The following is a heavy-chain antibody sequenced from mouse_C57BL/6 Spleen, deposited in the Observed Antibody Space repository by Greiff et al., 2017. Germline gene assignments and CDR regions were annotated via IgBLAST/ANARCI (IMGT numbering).Heavy chain of an antibody. CDR3: ARGGLRGAMDY. Sequence: QVQLKESGAELVRPGTSVKVSCKASGYAFTNYLIEWVKQRPGQGLEWIGVINPGSGGTNYNEKFKGKATLTADKSSSTAYMQLSSLTSEDSAVYFCARGGLRGAMDYWGQGTSVTVSS. CDR1: GYAFTNYL. CDR2: INPGSGGT. J-gene: IGHJ4*01. D-gene: IGHD2-4*01. V-gene: IGHV1-54*01.